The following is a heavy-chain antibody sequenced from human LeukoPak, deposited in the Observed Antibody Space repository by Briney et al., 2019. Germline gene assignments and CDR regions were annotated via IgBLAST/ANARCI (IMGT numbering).Heavy chain of an antibody. CDR3: AREKVGYGDSYYYGMDV. CDR1: LYTFTGYY. J-gene: IGHJ6*02. V-gene: IGHV1-2*02. Sequence: ASVKVSCKASLYTFTGYYIHWVRQAPGQGLEWMGWIYPNSGGTNYAQKFQGRVTMTRDTSISTAYMELSRLRSDDTAVYYCAREKVGYGDSYYYGMDVWGQGTTVTVSS. D-gene: IGHD4-17*01. CDR2: IYPNSGGT.